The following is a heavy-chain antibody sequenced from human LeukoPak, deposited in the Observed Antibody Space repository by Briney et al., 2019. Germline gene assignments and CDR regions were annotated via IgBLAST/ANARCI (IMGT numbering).Heavy chain of an antibody. CDR1: GFTFSSYA. Sequence: PGGSLRLSCAASGFTFSSYAMSWVRQSPGKGLEWVTALSGSGGNTYSADSAKGRCTISRDNSKKTLFLHMNSLRAEDTAVYYCARGMSATSGYLELEYWGQGTLVTVST. CDR2: LSGSGGNT. J-gene: IGHJ4*02. CDR3: ARGMSATSGYLELEY. V-gene: IGHV3-23*01. D-gene: IGHD3-22*01.